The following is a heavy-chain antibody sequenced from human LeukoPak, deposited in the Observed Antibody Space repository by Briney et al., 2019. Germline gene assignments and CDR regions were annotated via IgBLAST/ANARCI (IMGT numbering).Heavy chain of an antibody. D-gene: IGHD1-1*01. CDR3: AKDLFRSTWSFDY. V-gene: IGHV3-33*06. CDR2: IWYDGSNK. Sequence: GGSLRLSCAASGFTFSSYGVHWVRQAPGKGLEWVAVIWYDGSNKYYADSVEGRFTISRDNSKNTLYLQMNSLRAEDTAVYYCAKDLFRSTWSFDYWGQGTLVTVSS. J-gene: IGHJ4*02. CDR1: GFTFSSYG.